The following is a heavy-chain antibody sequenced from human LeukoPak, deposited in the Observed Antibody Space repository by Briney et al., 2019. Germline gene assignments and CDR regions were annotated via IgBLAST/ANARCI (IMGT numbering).Heavy chain of an antibody. CDR3: AKVLIWTYGSGNYYKGAFDI. J-gene: IGHJ3*02. D-gene: IGHD3-10*01. Sequence: GGSLRLSCAASGFPFSRYGMHWVRQAPGKGLEWVTAISYDGSNKYYADSVKGRFTISRDNSKNTLYLQMNSLRAEDTAVYYCAKVLIWTYGSGNYYKGAFDIWGQGTMVTVFS. CDR1: GFPFSRYG. V-gene: IGHV3-30*04. CDR2: ISYDGSNK.